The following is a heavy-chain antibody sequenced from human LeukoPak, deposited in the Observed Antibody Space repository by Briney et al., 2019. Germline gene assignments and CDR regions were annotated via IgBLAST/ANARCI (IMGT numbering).Heavy chain of an antibody. V-gene: IGHV3-7*03. CDR1: GFSISSHW. J-gene: IGHJ4*02. CDR2: IKADGSQQ. D-gene: IGHD4-17*01. Sequence: GGSLRLSCVASGFSISSHWMRWLRQAPGKGLEWVANIKADGSQQYYVDSVRGRFTITRDNAENSLYLQMNSLRAEDTAEYYCAKAAAGDGDAPLDYWGQGTPVTISS. CDR3: AKAAAGDGDAPLDY.